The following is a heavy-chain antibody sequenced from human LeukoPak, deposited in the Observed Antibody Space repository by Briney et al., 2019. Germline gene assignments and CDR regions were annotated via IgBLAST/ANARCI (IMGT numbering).Heavy chain of an antibody. CDR3: ARVRIGQQLDKYYYYAMDV. Sequence: SVKVSCKASGYTFTDYYMHWVRQAPGQGLEWMGWINPNSGGTNYAQKSQGRVTMTTDTSISTAYMEVSRLRSDDTAVYYCARVRIGQQLDKYYYYAMDVWGQGTTVTVSS. D-gene: IGHD6-13*01. V-gene: IGHV1-2*02. CDR1: GYTFTDYY. J-gene: IGHJ6*02. CDR2: INPNSGGT.